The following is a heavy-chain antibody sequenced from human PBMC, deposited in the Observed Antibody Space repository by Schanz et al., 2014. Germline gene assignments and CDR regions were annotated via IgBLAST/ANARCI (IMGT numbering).Heavy chain of an antibody. CDR1: GFSFSSYT. V-gene: IGHV3-23*01. CDR3: AMGGNQLHQ. CDR2: LTEGGGAT. D-gene: IGHD1-26*01. J-gene: IGHJ4*02. Sequence: EVQLLESGEGLVQPGESLRLSCAASGFSFSSYTMSWVRQAPGKGLEWVSGLTEGGGATYYTDAVKGRFTISRDSSKNTLNLQMNSLRVEDTAVYDCAMGGNQLHQWGQGTLVTVSS.